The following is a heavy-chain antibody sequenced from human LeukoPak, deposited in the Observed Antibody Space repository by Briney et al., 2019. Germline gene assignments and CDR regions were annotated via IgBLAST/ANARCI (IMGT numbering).Heavy chain of an antibody. D-gene: IGHD3-16*01. V-gene: IGHV4-34*01. J-gene: IGHJ6*03. CDR2: INHSGST. Sequence: SETLSLTCAVYGGSFSGYYWSWIRQPPGKGLEWIGEINHSGSTNYSPSLKSRVTISVDTSKNQFSLKLSSVTAADTAVYYCARGPGGYYMDVWGKGTTVTVSS. CDR1: GGSFSGYY. CDR3: ARGPGGYYMDV.